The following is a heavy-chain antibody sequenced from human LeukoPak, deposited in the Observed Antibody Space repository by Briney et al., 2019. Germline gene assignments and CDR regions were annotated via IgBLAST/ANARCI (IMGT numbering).Heavy chain of an antibody. CDR3: AKGLPSDY. V-gene: IGHV3-23*01. Sequence: PGGSLRLSCAASGFTFSSYAMSWVRQAPGKGLEWVSAIRDSGGSTFYPDSVKGRFTISRDNAKNSLYLQMNSLRAEDTAVYHCAKGLPSDYWGQGTLVTVSS. D-gene: IGHD4-11*01. J-gene: IGHJ4*02. CDR1: GFTFSSYA. CDR2: IRDSGGST.